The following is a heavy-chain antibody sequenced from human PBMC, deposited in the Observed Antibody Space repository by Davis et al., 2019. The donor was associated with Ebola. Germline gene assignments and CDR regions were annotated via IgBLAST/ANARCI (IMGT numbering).Heavy chain of an antibody. CDR1: GFTFSSYS. J-gene: IGHJ4*02. Sequence: GESLKISCAASGFTFSSYSMNWVRQAPGKGLEWVSYISSSSSTIYYADSVKGRFTISRDDPKNTVFLQMNSLRVEDTAVYHCAKGTNRIAVAGMGQNNWGPGTLVTVSS. CDR3: AKGTNRIAVAGMGQNN. CDR2: ISSSSSTI. D-gene: IGHD6-19*01. V-gene: IGHV3-48*01.